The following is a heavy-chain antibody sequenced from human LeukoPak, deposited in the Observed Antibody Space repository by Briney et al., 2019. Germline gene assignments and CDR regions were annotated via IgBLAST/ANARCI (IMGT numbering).Heavy chain of an antibody. V-gene: IGHV3-23*01. CDR2: ISGSGSGGST. J-gene: IGHJ4*02. Sequence: GGSLRLSCAASGFIFSSYGMTWVRQAPGKGLEWVSAISGSGSGGSTYYADSVKGRFTISRDNSKNTLYLQMNSLRVEDTAVYYCAKATSVTTLFDYWGQGTLVTVFS. CDR3: AKATSVTTLFDY. CDR1: GFIFSSYG. D-gene: IGHD4-17*01.